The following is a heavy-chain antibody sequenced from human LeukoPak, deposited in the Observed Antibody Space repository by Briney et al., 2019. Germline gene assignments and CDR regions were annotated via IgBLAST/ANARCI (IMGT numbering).Heavy chain of an antibody. Sequence: QPGGSLRLSCAASGFTFTSHAMSWVRQARGTGLEWVPVISGSGGSTYYADSVKGRFTISRDNSNNTLYLQMNSLGADDTAVYYCARDLTGSYLNYWGQGTLVTVSS. J-gene: IGHJ4*02. D-gene: IGHD1-26*01. CDR3: ARDLTGSYLNY. CDR2: ISGSGGST. CDR1: GFTFTSHA. V-gene: IGHV3-23*01.